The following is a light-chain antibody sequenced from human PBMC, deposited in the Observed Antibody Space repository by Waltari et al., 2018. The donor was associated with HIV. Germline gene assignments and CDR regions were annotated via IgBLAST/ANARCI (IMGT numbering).Light chain of an antibody. Sequence: QSVLTQSPSTSGTPGQRVTISCSGSSSNIESNYVSWFQQVPGTAPKLLIFRHTQRPSGVSDRFSGSVSGTSASLAISGLRSEDEADYYCAVWDDSLSAQLFGGGTKLTVL. J-gene: IGLJ3*02. V-gene: IGLV1-47*01. CDR1: SSNIESNY. CDR2: RHT. CDR3: AVWDDSLSAQL.